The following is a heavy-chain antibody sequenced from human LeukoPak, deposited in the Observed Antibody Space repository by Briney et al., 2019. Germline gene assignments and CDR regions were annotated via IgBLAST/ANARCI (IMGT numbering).Heavy chain of an antibody. CDR2: IYYSGST. V-gene: IGHV4-30-4*08. CDR3: ASSHYYDSSGYFYYFDY. D-gene: IGHD3-22*01. J-gene: IGHJ4*02. CDR1: GGSISSGDYY. Sequence: SQTLSLTCTVSGGSISSGDYYWSWIRQPPGKGLEWIGYIYYSGSTYYNPSLKSRVTISVDTSKNQFSLKLSSVTAADTAVYYCASSHYYDSSGYFYYFDYWGQGTLVTVSS.